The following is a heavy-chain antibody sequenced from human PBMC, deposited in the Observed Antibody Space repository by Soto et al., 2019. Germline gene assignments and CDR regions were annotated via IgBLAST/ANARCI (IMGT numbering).Heavy chain of an antibody. CDR1: GGSISSYY. D-gene: IGHD1-26*01. V-gene: IGHV4-59*08. CDR3: ARRWGYAFDI. J-gene: IGHJ3*02. CDR2: IYYSGST. Sequence: QVQLQESGPGLVKPSETLSLTCTVSGGSISSYYWSWIRQPPGKGLEWIGYIYYSGSTNYNPSLKSRDTISVDTSKNQFSLKLSSVTAADTAVYYCARRWGYAFDIWGQGTMVTVSS.